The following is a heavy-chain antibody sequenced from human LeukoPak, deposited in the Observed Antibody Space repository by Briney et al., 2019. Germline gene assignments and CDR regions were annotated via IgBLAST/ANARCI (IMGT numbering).Heavy chain of an antibody. J-gene: IGHJ4*02. V-gene: IGHV3-23*01. Sequence: GGSLRLSCAASGFTFSSYAMSWVRQAPGKGLEWVSAISGSGGSTYYADSVKGRFTISRDNSKNTLYLQMNCLRAEDTAVYYCAKAVWGSYLFDYWGQGTLVTVSS. CDR2: ISGSGGST. D-gene: IGHD3-16*02. CDR3: AKAVWGSYLFDY. CDR1: GFTFSSYA.